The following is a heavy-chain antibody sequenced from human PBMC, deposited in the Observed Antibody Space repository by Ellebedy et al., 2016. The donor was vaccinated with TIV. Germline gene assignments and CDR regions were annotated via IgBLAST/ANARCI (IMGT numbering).Heavy chain of an antibody. CDR3: ARDLTWEPWAFDI. D-gene: IGHD1-26*01. V-gene: IGHV6-1*01. Sequence: SQTLSLTCAISGDRVSSNSAAWNWIRQSPSRGLEWLGRTYYRSKWYNDYAVSVKSQITINPDTSKDQFSLQLNSVTPEDTAVYYCARDLTWEPWAFDIWGQGTMVTVSS. CDR2: TYYRSKWYN. CDR1: GDRVSSNSAA. J-gene: IGHJ3*02.